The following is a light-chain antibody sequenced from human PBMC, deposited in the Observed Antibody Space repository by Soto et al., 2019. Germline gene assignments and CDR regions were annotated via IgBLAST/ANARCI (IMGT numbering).Light chain of an antibody. V-gene: IGLV1-51*01. CDR3: GTWDSSLSAGVV. CDR1: SSNIGNNY. CDR2: DNN. Sequence: QSVLTQPPSVSAAPGQKVIISCSGSSSNIGNNYVSWYQQLPGTAPKLLIYDNNKRPSGIPDRFSGSKSGTSATLGITGLQTGDEADYYCGTWDSSLSAGVVFGGGTQLTVL. J-gene: IGLJ2*01.